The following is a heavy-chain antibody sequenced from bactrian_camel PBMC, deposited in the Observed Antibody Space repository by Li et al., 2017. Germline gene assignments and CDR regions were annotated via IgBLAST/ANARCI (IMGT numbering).Heavy chain of an antibody. CDR3: AAGSRGGDWRIASALPL. Sequence: EVQLVESGGGSVQAGGSLKLSCLLSGYNFRDSRVAWFRQAPGKEREGVAAIYTGGRYQQYIDYNDSVKGRFIISQDIGKKFLYLQMNSLKPEDTAMYYCAAGSRGGDWRIASALPLWGQGTQVTVS. CDR1: GYNFRDSR. V-gene: IGHV3S42*01. J-gene: IGHJ4*01. D-gene: IGHD2*01. CDR2: IYTGGRYQ.